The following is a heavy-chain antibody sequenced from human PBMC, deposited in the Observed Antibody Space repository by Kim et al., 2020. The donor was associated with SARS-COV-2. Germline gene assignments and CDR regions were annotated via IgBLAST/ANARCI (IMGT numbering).Heavy chain of an antibody. CDR2: ISGSGGST. D-gene: IGHD2-8*02. CDR3: AKYWAAFGLPRDYFDY. J-gene: IGHJ4*02. Sequence: GGSLRLSCAASGFTFSSYAMSWVRQAPGKGLEWVSAISGSGGSTYYADSVKGRFTISRDNSKNTLYLQMNSLRAEDTAVYYCAKYWAAFGLPRDYFDYWGQGTLVTVSS. CDR1: GFTFSSYA. V-gene: IGHV3-23*01.